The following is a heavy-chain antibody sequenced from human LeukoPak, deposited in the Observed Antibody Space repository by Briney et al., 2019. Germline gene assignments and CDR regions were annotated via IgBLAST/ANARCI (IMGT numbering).Heavy chain of an antibody. D-gene: IGHD4-17*01. V-gene: IGHV4-4*07. CDR2: IYTNKNT. CDR1: GGSFSSYY. CDR3: ARENGDPVRCFDL. Sequence: PSDTLSLTCTVSGGSFSSYYWRWIRQPPGKGLEWIGRIYTNKNTNYNPSLKSRVTMSVDTSKNPLSLKLSSVPAADTAVYYCARENGDPVRCFDLWGRGTLVTVSS. J-gene: IGHJ2*01.